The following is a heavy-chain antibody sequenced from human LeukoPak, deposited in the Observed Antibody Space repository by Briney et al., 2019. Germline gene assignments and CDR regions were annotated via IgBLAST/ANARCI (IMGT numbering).Heavy chain of an antibody. V-gene: IGHV3-21*01. Sequence: GGSLRLSCAASGFTFSSYSMNWVRQAPGKGLEWVSSISSSSSYIYYADSVKGRFTISRDNAKNSLYLQMNSLRAEDTAVYYCARGGIAAAGNTNFGYWGQGTLVTVSS. J-gene: IGHJ4*02. CDR1: GFTFSSYS. D-gene: IGHD6-13*01. CDR3: ARGGIAAAGNTNFGY. CDR2: ISSSSSYI.